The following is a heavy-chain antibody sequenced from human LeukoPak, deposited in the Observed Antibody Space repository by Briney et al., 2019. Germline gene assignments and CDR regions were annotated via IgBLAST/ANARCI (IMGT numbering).Heavy chain of an antibody. J-gene: IGHJ6*04. V-gene: IGHV4-59*01. D-gene: IGHD3-9*01. CDR3: ARDAVTGYYPVYYYYGMDV. CDR2: IYYSGST. CDR1: GGSISSYY. Sequence: SSETLSLTCTVSGGSISSYYWSWIRQPPGKGLEWIGYIYYSGSTNYNPSLKSRVTISVDTSKNQFSLKLSSVTAADTAVYYCARDAVTGYYPVYYYYGMDVWGKGTTVTVSS.